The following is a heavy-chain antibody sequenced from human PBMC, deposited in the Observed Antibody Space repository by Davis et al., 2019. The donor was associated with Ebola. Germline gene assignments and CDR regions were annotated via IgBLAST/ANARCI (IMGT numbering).Heavy chain of an antibody. CDR1: GFTFSSYS. Sequence: GGSLRLSCAASGFTFSSYSMNWVRQAPGKGLEWVSYISSSGSTIYYADSVKGRFTISRDNARNTVYLQMDSLRVEDTAVYYCASGGNNYEDYWGQGTLVTVSS. J-gene: IGHJ4*02. CDR3: ASGGNNYEDY. CDR2: ISSSGSTI. V-gene: IGHV3-48*04. D-gene: IGHD4-11*01.